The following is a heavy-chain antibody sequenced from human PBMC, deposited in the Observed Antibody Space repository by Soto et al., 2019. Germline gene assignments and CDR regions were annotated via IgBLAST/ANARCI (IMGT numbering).Heavy chain of an antibody. D-gene: IGHD3-10*01. CDR3: AGSRYGSSEYYYGMDV. Sequence: EVQLVQSAAEVNKPGESLKISCKGSGYSFTGYWIGRLRQMPGKGLEWMGINYPGDCDTRYSPSFQGQVTVSADKSISTAYEQWSSLKAADTAMYYCAGSRYGSSEYYYGMDVWGQGTTVTVSS. J-gene: IGHJ6*02. CDR1: GYSFTGYW. V-gene: IGHV5-51*03. CDR2: NYPGDCDT.